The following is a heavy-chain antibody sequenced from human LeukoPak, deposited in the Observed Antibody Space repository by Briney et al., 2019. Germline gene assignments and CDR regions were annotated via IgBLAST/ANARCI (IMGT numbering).Heavy chain of an antibody. Sequence: GGSLRLSCAASGFTFSSYGMHWVRQAPGKGLEWVAFIRYDGSNKYYADSVKGRFTISRDNSKNTLYLQMNSLRAEDTAVYYCAKDGNYDSSGGDWGQGTLVTVSS. V-gene: IGHV3-30*02. CDR1: GFTFSSYG. D-gene: IGHD3-22*01. CDR2: IRYDGSNK. J-gene: IGHJ4*02. CDR3: AKDGNYDSSGGD.